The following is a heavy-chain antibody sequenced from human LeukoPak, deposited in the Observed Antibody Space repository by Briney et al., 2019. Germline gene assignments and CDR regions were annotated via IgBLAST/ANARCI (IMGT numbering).Heavy chain of an antibody. J-gene: IGHJ4*01. CDR3: ARGSLGRWVPVS. Sequence: ASVKVSCKASGYTFTSYYMHWVRQAPGQGLEWMGIINPSGGSTSYAQKFQGRVTMTRNTSISTAYMELSSLRSEDTAVYYCARGSLGRWVPVSWGQGTLVTVSA. CDR1: GYTFTSYY. D-gene: IGHD4-23*01. V-gene: IGHV1-46*01. CDR2: INPSGGST.